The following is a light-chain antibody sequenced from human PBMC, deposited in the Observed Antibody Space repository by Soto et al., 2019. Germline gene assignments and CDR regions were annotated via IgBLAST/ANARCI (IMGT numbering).Light chain of an antibody. Sequence: QAVVTQESSVTVSPGGTVTLTCGSSTGAVTSGHYPYWFQQKPGQAPRTLIYDTSNKHSWTPARFSGSLLGGKAALTLSGAQPEDEADYYCLLSYSGTQRVFGDRTKVTV. CDR1: TGAVTSGHY. J-gene: IGLJ1*01. V-gene: IGLV7-46*01. CDR2: DTS. CDR3: LLSYSGTQRV.